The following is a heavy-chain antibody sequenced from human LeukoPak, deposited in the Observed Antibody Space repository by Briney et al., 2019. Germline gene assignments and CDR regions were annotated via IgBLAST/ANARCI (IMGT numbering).Heavy chain of an antibody. CDR1: GFDFSSNW. D-gene: IGHD3-3*01. CDR2: IKGDGIST. CDR3: AKDHYWSIDY. V-gene: IGHV3-74*01. Sequence: GSLRLSCAASGFDFSSNWMHWVRHAPGQGLVWVSRIKGDGISTNYADSVKGRFTISRDIAKNTLYLQMNSLRAEDTGVYYCAKDHYWSIDYWGRGTLVAVSS. J-gene: IGHJ4*02.